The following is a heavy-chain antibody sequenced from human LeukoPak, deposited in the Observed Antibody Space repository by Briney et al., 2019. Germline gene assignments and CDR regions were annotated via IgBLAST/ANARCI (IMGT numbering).Heavy chain of an antibody. J-gene: IGHJ4*02. CDR3: ARVLIVVGTVDY. V-gene: IGHV3-48*03. CDR1: GFTFSSYE. D-gene: IGHD3-22*01. CDR2: ISSSGSTI. Sequence: GGSLRLSCAASGFTFSSYEMNWVRQAPGRGLEWVSYISSSGSTIYYADSAKGRFTISRDNAKNSLYLQMNGLRAEDTAVYYCARVLIVVGTVDYWGQGTLVTVSS.